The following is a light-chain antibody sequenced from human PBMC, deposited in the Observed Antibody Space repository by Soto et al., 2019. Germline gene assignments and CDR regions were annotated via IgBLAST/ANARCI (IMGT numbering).Light chain of an antibody. V-gene: IGKV1-39*01. J-gene: IGKJ1*01. CDR3: QQSYSSPWT. CDR1: QSNSSY. Sequence: DMQMTPSPSSLSASVGDRVTITCRASQSNSSYLNWYQQRPGKAPKLLIYAASSLQSGVASRFSGSGSGTNLTLTISSLQPEDFATYYCQQSYSSPWTFGQGTKVEIK. CDR2: AAS.